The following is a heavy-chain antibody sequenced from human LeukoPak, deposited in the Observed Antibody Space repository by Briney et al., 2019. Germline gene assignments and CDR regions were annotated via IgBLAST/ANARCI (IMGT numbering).Heavy chain of an antibody. CDR2: ISWNSGNI. CDR1: GFTFGDYA. J-gene: IGHJ6*02. CDR3: AKDIEWEVRGMDV. Sequence: GGSLRLSCAASGFTFGDYALHWVRQAPGKGLEWVSGISWNSGNIGYADSVKGRFTISRDNAKNSLYLRMNSLRAADTALYYCAKDIEWEVRGMDVWGQGTTVTVSS. D-gene: IGHD1-26*01. V-gene: IGHV3-9*01.